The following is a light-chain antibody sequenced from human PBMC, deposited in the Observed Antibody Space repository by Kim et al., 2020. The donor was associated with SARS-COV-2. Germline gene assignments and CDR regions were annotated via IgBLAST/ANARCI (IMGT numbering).Light chain of an antibody. CDR1: QNIGTH. V-gene: IGKV1-39*01. Sequence: DIQMTQSPSSQSASLGDTVTITCRASQNIGTHLNWYQQRPGKAPNLLIYGASNLQSGAPPRFSGSGSNTNFVLTISSLQAEDFATYYCQQSSTVPYTFGQGTKLEI. J-gene: IGKJ2*01. CDR2: GAS. CDR3: QQSSTVPYT.